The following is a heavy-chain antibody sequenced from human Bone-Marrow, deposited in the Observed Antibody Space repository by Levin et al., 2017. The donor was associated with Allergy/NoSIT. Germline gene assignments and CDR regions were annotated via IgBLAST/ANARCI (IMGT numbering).Heavy chain of an antibody. D-gene: IGHD3-22*01. CDR2: IIPFIGTT. Sequence: ASVKVSCKAAGGVFSGFSIAWVRQAPGRGLEWMGGIIPFIGTTRYARRFQGRVTMTADDSTGIVYMDLSSLRYEDTAVYYCARDRGPYDTSGPDPEEWYNGMDVWGQGTSITVSS. CDR1: GGVFSGFS. J-gene: IGHJ6*02. CDR3: ARDRGPYDTSGPDPEEWYNGMDV. V-gene: IGHV1-69*13.